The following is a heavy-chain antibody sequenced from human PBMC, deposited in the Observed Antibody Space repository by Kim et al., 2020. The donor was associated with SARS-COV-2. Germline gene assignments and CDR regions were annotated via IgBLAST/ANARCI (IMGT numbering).Heavy chain of an antibody. V-gene: IGHV3-53*04. CDR1: GSTVSSNY. J-gene: IGHJ3*02. CDR3: ARGPTNFIVGAASGAFDI. CDR2: IYIGGST. Sequence: GGSLRLSCAASGSTVSSNYMSWVRQAPGKGLEWVSVIYIGGSTYYADYVKGRFTISRHNSKNTLYLQMNSLRAEDTAVYYCARGPTNFIVGAASGAFDIWGQGTMVTVSS. D-gene: IGHD1-26*01.